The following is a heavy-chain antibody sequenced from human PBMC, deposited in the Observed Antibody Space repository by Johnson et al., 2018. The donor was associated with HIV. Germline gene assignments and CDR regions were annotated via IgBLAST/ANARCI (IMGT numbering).Heavy chain of an antibody. V-gene: IGHV3-20*04. CDR2: INWNGGST. CDR3: ARVAAAAGRMTDAFDI. Sequence: VQLVESGGGVVRPGGSLRLSCAASGFNLDDYGMSWVRQAPGKGLVWVSGINWNGGSTGYAASVKGRFTISRDNAKNSLYLQMNSLRAEYTALYYCARVAAAAGRMTDAFDIWGQGTMVSVSS. D-gene: IGHD6-13*01. J-gene: IGHJ3*02. CDR1: GFNLDDYG.